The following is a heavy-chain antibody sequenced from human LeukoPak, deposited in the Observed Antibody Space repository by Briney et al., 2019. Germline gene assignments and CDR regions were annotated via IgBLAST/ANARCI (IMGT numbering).Heavy chain of an antibody. CDR1: GYSFATYW. Sequence: GESLKISCQGSGYSFATYWIGWVRQMPGKGLEWMGIIYPGDSDTRYSPSFQGQVTISADKSINTAYLQWSSLKASDTAMYYCARPTGYSGYDFVDYWGQGTLVTVSS. J-gene: IGHJ4*02. D-gene: IGHD5-12*01. CDR2: IYPGDSDT. V-gene: IGHV5-51*01. CDR3: ARPTGYSGYDFVDY.